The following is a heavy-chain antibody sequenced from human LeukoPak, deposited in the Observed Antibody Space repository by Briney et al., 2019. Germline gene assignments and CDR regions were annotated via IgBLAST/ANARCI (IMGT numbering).Heavy chain of an antibody. D-gene: IGHD4-17*01. CDR2: IYYSGST. Sequence: SETLSLTCTVSGGSLSSYYSSWIRQPPGKGLEWIGYIYYSGSTNYNPSLTRRVTISVDTSKKQFSLKLSSVTAADTAVYYCATTDDYGDYVRAFDIWGQGTMVTVSS. CDR3: ATTDDYGDYVRAFDI. J-gene: IGHJ3*02. CDR1: GGSLSSYY. V-gene: IGHV4-59*01.